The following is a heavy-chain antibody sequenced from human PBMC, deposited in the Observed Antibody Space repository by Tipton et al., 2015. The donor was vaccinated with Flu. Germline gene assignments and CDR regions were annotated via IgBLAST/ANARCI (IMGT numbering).Heavy chain of an antibody. J-gene: IGHJ4*02. CDR3: TRQGIVVVVDY. V-gene: IGHV4-39*01. Sequence: LRLSCTVSGGSISSSSYYWGWIRQPPGKGLEWIGSIYYSGSTYYNPSLKSRVTISVDTSKNQFSLKLSSVTAADTAVYYCTRQGIVVVVDYWGQGTLVTVSS. CDR2: IYYSGST. CDR1: GGSISSSSYY. D-gene: IGHD3-22*01.